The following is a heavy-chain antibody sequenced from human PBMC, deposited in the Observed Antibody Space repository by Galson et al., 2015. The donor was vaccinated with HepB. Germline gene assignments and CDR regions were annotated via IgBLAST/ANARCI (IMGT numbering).Heavy chain of an antibody. CDR2: IRWDSGSI. CDR3: AKAPGGDYYYYMDV. CDR1: GFTFDDYA. J-gene: IGHJ6*03. V-gene: IGHV3-9*01. Sequence: SLRHSCAASGFTFDDYAMHWVRQAPGKGLEWVSGIRWDSGSIGYADSVKGRFTISRDNAKNALYLQMNSLRAEDTALYYCAKAPGGDYYYYMDVWGKGTTVTV. D-gene: IGHD3-10*01.